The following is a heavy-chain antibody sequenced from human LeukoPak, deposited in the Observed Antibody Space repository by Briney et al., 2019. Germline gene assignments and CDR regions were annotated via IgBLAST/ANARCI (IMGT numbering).Heavy chain of an antibody. CDR3: ARVGEHHAFDI. CDR2: IISSGSDT. CDR1: GFFVRDYY. J-gene: IGHJ3*02. V-gene: IGHV3-11*03. D-gene: IGHD1/OR15-1a*01. Sequence: PGGSLRLSCAASGFFVRDYYMTWIRQAPGKGLEWISYIISSGSDTNYADSVWGRITVSRDSAQNSLHLQMDSLRADDTAVYYCARVGEHHAFDIWGQGTVVTVSS.